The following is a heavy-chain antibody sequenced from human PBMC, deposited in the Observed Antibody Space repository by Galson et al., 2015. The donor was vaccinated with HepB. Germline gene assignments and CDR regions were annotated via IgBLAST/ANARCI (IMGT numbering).Heavy chain of an antibody. CDR1: GFTVSSNS. Sequence: SLRLSCAAYGFTVSSNSMSWVRQAPGKGLEWVSFIYTGVSTYYADSVGGRFTISRDNSKNTVYLQMNNLRAEDTAVYYCARVSQAYRYFDHWGQGTLVTVSS. CDR3: ARVSQAYRYFDH. D-gene: IGHD2-21*01. J-gene: IGHJ4*02. V-gene: IGHV3-53*01. CDR2: IYTGVST.